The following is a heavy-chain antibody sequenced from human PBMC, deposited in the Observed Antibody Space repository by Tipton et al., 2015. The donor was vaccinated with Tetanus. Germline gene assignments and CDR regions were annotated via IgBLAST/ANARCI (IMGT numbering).Heavy chain of an antibody. CDR1: GGSISTYY. V-gene: IGHV4-59*01. D-gene: IGHD6-19*01. J-gene: IGHJ4*02. Sequence: GLVKPSETLSLTCTVSGGSISTYYWSWIRQPPGKGLEWIGYIFYSGNTNYNPSLKTRVTISVDTSKNQFSLKLSSVTAADTAVYYCAKDIGSGWYGSFDYWGQGTLVTVSS. CDR3: AKDIGSGWYGSFDY. CDR2: IFYSGNT.